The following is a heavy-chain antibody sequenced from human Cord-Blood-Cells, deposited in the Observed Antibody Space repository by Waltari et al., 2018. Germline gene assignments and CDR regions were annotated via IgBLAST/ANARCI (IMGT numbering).Heavy chain of an antibody. D-gene: IGHD6-13*01. CDR3: ARGNEYSSSWYDY. CDR2: INPNSGGT. CDR1: GYTFTGYY. V-gene: IGHV1-2*02. J-gene: IGHJ4*02. Sequence: QVQLVQSGAEVEKPGASVKVSCKASGYTFTGYYMHWVRQAPGQGLEWMGWINPNSGGTYYAQKFQGRVTMTRDTSISTAYMELSRLRSDDTAVYYCARGNEYSSSWYDYWGQGTLVTVSS.